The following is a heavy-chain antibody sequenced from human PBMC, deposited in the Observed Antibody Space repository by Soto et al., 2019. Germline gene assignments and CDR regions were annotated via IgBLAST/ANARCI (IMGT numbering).Heavy chain of an antibody. D-gene: IGHD2-15*01. V-gene: IGHV3-30-3*01. CDR1: GFTFSSYA. Sequence: ESGGGVVQPGRSLRLSCAVSGFTFSSYAMHWVRQAPGKGLEWVAVISYDGSNKYYADSVKGRFTISRDNSKNTLYLQMNSLRAEDTAVYYCAREPRIDSDWGQGTLVTVSS. J-gene: IGHJ4*02. CDR2: ISYDGSNK. CDR3: AREPRIDSD.